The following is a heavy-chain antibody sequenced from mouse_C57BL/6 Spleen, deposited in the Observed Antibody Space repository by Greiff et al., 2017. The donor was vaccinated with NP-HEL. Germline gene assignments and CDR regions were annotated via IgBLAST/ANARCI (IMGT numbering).Heavy chain of an antibody. Sequence: EVQLQQSGPELVKPGASVKISCKASGYTFTDYYMNWVKQSHGKSLEWIGDINPNNGGTSYNQKFKGKATLTVDKSSSPAYMELRSLTSEDSAVYYCARGYSNYEVFAYWGQGTLVTVSA. D-gene: IGHD2-5*01. CDR1: GYTFTDYY. CDR2: INPNNGGT. V-gene: IGHV1-26*01. J-gene: IGHJ3*01. CDR3: ARGYSNYEVFAY.